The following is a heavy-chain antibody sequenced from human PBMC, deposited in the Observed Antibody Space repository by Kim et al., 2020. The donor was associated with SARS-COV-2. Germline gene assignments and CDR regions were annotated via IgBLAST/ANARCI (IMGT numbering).Heavy chain of an antibody. CDR2: ISWNSGSI. V-gene: IGHV3-9*01. D-gene: IGHD2-21*01. Sequence: GGSLRLSCAASGFTFDDYAMHWVRQAPGKGLEWVSGISWNSGSIGYADSVKGRFTISRDNAKNSLYLQMNSLRAEDTALYYCAKGFRWGFYYYYYGMDV. J-gene: IGHJ6*01. CDR1: GFTFDDYA. CDR3: AKGFRWGFYYYYYGMDV.